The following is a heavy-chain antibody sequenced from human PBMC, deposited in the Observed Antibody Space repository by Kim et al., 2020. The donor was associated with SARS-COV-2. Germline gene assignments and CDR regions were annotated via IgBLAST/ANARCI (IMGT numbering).Heavy chain of an antibody. V-gene: IGHV3-74*01. Sequence: VKGRFTISRDNAKNTLYLQMNSLRAEDTAVYYCARYYYGSEVYYYYGMDVWGQGTTVTVSS. J-gene: IGHJ6*02. D-gene: IGHD3-10*01. CDR3: ARYYYGSEVYYYYGMDV.